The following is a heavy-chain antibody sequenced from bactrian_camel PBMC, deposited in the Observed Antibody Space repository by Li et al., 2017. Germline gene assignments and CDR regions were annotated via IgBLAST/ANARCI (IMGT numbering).Heavy chain of an antibody. J-gene: IGHJ4*01. CDR2: IDSDGRS. Sequence: VQLVESGGGVVRPGGSLRLSCAASGFRCMAWFRHGRGKQGEGVATIDSDGRSSYADSVKGRFTISKDNAKKTMYLEMNNLLPEDSAMYYCAAAAFGSVGACNTARREYNAWGQGTQVTVS. V-gene: IGHV3S53*01. CDR3: AAAAFGSVGACNTARREYNA. D-gene: IGHD6*01. CDR1: GFRC.